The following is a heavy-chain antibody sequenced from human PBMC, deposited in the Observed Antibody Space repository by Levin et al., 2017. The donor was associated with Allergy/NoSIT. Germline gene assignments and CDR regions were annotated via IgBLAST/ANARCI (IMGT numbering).Heavy chain of an antibody. Sequence: KVGESLKISCKYSGNRFTSYWIGWVRQMPGKGLEWMAIIHPADSDTRYSRSIQGRVTISADKSIDTVYLQWSSVRASDSGMYYCAKRLYDLHLPNWFDPWGQGTLVTVSS. D-gene: IGHD3-22*01. J-gene: IGHJ5*02. CDR1: GNRFTSYW. CDR2: IHPADSDT. CDR3: AKRLYDLHLPNWFDP. V-gene: IGHV5-51*01.